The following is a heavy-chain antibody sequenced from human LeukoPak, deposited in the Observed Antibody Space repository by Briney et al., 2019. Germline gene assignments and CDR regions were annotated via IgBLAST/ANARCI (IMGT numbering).Heavy chain of an antibody. D-gene: IGHD5-24*01. CDR1: GFTFSSYG. CDR2: IWFDGSNT. V-gene: IGHV3-33*01. Sequence: GRSLRLSCAASGFTFSSYGMHWVRQAPGKGLEWVAMIWFDGSNTYYADSVKGRFTISRDNSMDTLFLQMSSLRAEDTALYYCARGSTMGFVLRDGYKVGSYYFDSWGQGTLVTVSS. J-gene: IGHJ4*02. CDR3: ARGSTMGFVLRDGYKVGSYYFDS.